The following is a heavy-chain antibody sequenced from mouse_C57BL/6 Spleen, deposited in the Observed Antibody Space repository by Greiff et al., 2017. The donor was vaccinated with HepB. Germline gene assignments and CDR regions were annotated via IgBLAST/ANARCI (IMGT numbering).Heavy chain of an antibody. V-gene: IGHV1-59*01. CDR2: IDPSDSYT. CDR3: ARCLWLTGYYFDY. CDR1: GYTFTSYW. D-gene: IGHD2-2*01. Sequence: QVQLQQPGAELVRPGTSVKLSCKASGYTFTSYWMHWVKQRPGQGLEWIGVIDPSDSYTNYNQKFKGKATLTVDTSSSTAYMQLSSLTSEDSAVYYCARCLWLTGYYFDYWGQGTTLTVSS. J-gene: IGHJ2*01.